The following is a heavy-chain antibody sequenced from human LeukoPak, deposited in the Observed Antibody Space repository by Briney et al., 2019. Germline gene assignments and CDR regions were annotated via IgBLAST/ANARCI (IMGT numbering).Heavy chain of an antibody. V-gene: IGHV3-23*01. D-gene: IGHD3-10*01. J-gene: IGHJ3*02. CDR2: ISGSGGST. CDR3: AKDHDYYASGPI. CDR1: GFIFSNYA. Sequence: GGSLSLSCAVSGFIFSNYAMNWARQAPGKGLEWVSAISGSGGSTYYADSVKGRFTISRDNSKNTLYLQMNSLRAEDTAVYYCAKDHDYYASGPIWGQGTMVTVSS.